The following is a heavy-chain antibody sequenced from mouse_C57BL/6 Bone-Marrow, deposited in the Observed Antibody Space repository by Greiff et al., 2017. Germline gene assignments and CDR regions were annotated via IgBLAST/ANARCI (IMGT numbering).Heavy chain of an antibody. CDR3: AEKALYGGSGGDYAMDY. Sequence: VHLVESGPGLVQPSPSLSITCTVSGFSLTSYGVHWVRQSPGKGLEWLGVIWSGGGTDYNAAFMSRLSTTKDNSKGQVFFKMSSLQADDAAIYYCAEKALYGGSGGDYAMDYWGQGTSVTVSS. V-gene: IGHV2-5*01. CDR2: IWSGGGT. CDR1: GFSLTSYG. J-gene: IGHJ4*01. D-gene: IGHD1-1*01.